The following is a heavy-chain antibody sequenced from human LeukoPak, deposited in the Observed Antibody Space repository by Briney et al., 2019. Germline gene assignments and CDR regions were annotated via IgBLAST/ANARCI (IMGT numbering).Heavy chain of an antibody. V-gene: IGHV3-23*01. CDR3: ARDRGSYPDY. CDR2: ISGSGGST. D-gene: IGHD3-16*02. Sequence: PGGSLRLSCAASGFTFSSYAMSWVRQAPGKGLEWVSAISGSGGSTYYADSVKGRFTISRDNSKNSLYLQMNSLRAEDTAVYYCARDRGSYPDYWGQGTLVTVSS. J-gene: IGHJ4*02. CDR1: GFTFSSYA.